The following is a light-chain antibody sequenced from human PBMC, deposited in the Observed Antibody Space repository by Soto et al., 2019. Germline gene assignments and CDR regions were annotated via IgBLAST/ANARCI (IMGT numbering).Light chain of an antibody. J-gene: IGKJ1*01. V-gene: IGKV3-15*01. CDR3: QQYNNWPRWT. Sequence: EIVLTQSPGTLSLSPGEPATVSWKTSQISGSNFLAWYQQKPGQAPRLLIYGASTRATVIPARFSGSGSGTEFTLTISSLQSEDFAVYYCQQYNNWPRWTFGQGTKVDI. CDR2: GAS. CDR1: QISGSN.